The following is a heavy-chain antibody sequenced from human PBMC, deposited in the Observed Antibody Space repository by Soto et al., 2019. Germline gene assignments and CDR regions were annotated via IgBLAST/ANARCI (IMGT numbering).Heavy chain of an antibody. Sequence: SETLSLTCSVSGGTITSGRSSWNWIRQSPGKGLEWIAYIYHSGSTYYNPSLKSRVTISVDTSKNQFSLKLSSVTAADTAVYYCARDTGLRFFNWFDPWGQGTLVTVSS. V-gene: IGHV4-30-2*05. J-gene: IGHJ5*02. CDR1: GGTITSGRSS. D-gene: IGHD3-3*01. CDR2: IYHSGST. CDR3: ARDTGLRFFNWFDP.